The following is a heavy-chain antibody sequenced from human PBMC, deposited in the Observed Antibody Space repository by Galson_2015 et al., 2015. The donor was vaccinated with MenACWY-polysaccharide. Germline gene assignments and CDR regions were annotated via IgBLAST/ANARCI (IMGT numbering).Heavy chain of an antibody. Sequence: SVKVSCKASGYTFTGYYIHWVRQAPGQGLEWMGRISPHSGATNCAQNFQGRVTMTRDTSISTAYMELNRLTSDDTAVYYCAREQDSRSLDYWGQGTLVTVSS. D-gene: IGHD4-11*01. CDR1: GYTFTGYY. CDR3: AREQDSRSLDY. J-gene: IGHJ4*02. CDR2: ISPHSGAT. V-gene: IGHV1-2*06.